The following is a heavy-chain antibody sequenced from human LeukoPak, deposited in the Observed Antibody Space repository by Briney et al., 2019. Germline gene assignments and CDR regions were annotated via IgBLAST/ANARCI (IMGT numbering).Heavy chain of an antibody. Sequence: GGSLRLSCAASGFTFSSYSMNWVRQAPGKGLEWVSAISGSGGSTYYADSVKGRFTISRDNSKNTLYLQMNSLRAEDTAVYYCAKPSSGWYFDYWGQGTLVTVSS. J-gene: IGHJ4*02. CDR1: GFTFSSYS. CDR3: AKPSSGWYFDY. D-gene: IGHD6-19*01. CDR2: ISGSGGST. V-gene: IGHV3-23*01.